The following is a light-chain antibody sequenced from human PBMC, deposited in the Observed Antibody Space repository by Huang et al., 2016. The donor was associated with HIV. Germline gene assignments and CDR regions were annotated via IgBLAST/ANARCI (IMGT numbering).Light chain of an antibody. J-gene: IGKJ5*01. CDR2: DAS. CDR1: HDITNY. V-gene: IGKV1-33*01. Sequence: DIQMTQSPSSLSTSIKDTVTITCQASHDITNYLNWYQQKPGKVPKLLIYDASNLETGVPSRFSGSGSWTDFTLTISGLQPEDIATYYCQQYGDFPITFGQGTRLEIK. CDR3: QQYGDFPIT.